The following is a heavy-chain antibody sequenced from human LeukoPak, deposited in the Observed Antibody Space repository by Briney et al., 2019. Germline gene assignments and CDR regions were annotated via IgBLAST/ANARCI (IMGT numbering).Heavy chain of an antibody. J-gene: IGHJ4*02. V-gene: IGHV3-9*01. CDR2: ISWNSGSI. CDR3: AKASGYSSGWYNY. Sequence: GRSLRLSCAASGFTFDDYAMHWVRQAPGKGLEWVSGISWNSGSIGYADSVKGRFTIPRDNAKNSLYLQMNSLRAEDTALYYCAKASGYSSGWYNYWGQGTLVTVSS. D-gene: IGHD6-19*01. CDR1: GFTFDDYA.